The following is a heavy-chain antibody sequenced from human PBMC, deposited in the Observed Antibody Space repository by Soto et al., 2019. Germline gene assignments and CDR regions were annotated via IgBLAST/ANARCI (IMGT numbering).Heavy chain of an antibody. CDR3: ATRITVFGLLIPPFDP. CDR2: INHTGGT. CDR1: GGSVNGYY. D-gene: IGHD3-3*01. V-gene: IGHV4-34*01. J-gene: IGHJ5*02. Sequence: PSETLSLTCAVYGGSVNGYYWNWIRQPPGKGLEWIGEINHTGGTHYNPSLKGRVTMSVDTSKNQFSPRLSSVTAADTAIYYCATRITVFGLLIPPFDPWGQGTQVTVSS.